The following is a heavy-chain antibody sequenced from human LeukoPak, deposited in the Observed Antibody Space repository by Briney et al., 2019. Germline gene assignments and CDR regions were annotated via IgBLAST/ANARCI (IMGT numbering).Heavy chain of an antibody. Sequence: GGSLRLSCAPSGFTFSEYFKSWIRQAPGKVLEWVSYISSTVTPIYYADSATGRFSISRDNAKNSLFLQMNSLRAEDTAIYYCARGLMEAVPGTPFDYRGQGTLVVVSS. D-gene: IGHD6-19*01. CDR3: ARGLMEAVPGTPFDY. J-gene: IGHJ4*02. CDR2: ISSTVTPI. CDR1: GFTFSEYF. V-gene: IGHV3-11*01.